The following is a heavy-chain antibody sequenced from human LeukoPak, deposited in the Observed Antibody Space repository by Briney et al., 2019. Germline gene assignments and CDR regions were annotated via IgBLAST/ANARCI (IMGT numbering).Heavy chain of an antibody. V-gene: IGHV4-59*01. D-gene: IGHD1-26*01. J-gene: IGHJ3*02. Sequence: SETLSLTCTVSGGSISSYYWSWIRQPPGKGLEWIGYIYYSGSTNYNPSLKSRVTISVDTSKNQFSLKLSSVTAADTAVYYCARERFWGATRGGAFDIWGQGTMVTVSS. CDR3: ARERFWGATRGGAFDI. CDR2: IYYSGST. CDR1: GGSISSYY.